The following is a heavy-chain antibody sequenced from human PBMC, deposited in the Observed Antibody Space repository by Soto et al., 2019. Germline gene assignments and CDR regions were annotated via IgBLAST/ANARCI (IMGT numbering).Heavy chain of an antibody. CDR2: ISAYNGNT. CDR3: ARDITMVRGVPPNNWFDP. V-gene: IGHV1-18*01. J-gene: IGHJ5*02. CDR1: GYTFTRYG. Sequence: GASVKVSCKASGYTFTRYGISWVRQAPGQGLEWMGWISAYNGNTNYAQKLQGRVTMTTDTSTSTAYMELRSLRSDDTAVYYCARDITMVRGVPPNNWFDPWGQGTLVTVSS. D-gene: IGHD3-10*01.